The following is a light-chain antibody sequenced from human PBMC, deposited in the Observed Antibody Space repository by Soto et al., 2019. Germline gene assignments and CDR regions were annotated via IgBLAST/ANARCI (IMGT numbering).Light chain of an antibody. CDR2: ESS. CDR3: QQRSNWPQT. V-gene: IGKV3D-20*02. J-gene: IGKJ1*01. Sequence: IVLTQSPGTLSLSPWERATLSCRASQSVSSSYLAGYQQNPGQAPRLLIYESSNRATGIAARFSGSGSGTDVTLTISSLEPEDVAVYYCQQRSNWPQTFGQGTKVDIK. CDR1: QSVSSSY.